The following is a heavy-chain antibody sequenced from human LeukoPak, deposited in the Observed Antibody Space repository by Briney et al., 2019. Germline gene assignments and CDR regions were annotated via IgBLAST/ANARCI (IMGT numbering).Heavy chain of an antibody. CDR3: ARASSGYFLAPLDY. V-gene: IGHV4-59*01. J-gene: IGHJ4*02. CDR2: IYYSGST. CDR1: GGSISSYY. Sequence: PSETLSLTCTVSGGSISSYYWSWIRQPPGKGLEWIGYIYYSGSTNYDPSLKSRVTISVDTSKNQFSLKLSSVTAADTAVYYCARASSGYFLAPLDYWGQGTLVTVSS. D-gene: IGHD3-22*01.